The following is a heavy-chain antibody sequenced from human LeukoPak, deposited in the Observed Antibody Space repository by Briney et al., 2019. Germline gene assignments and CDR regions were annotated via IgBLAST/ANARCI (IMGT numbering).Heavy chain of an antibody. CDR1: GYTFTSYY. Sequence: ASVKGSCKASGYTFTSYYMHWVRQAPGQGLEWMGIINPSGGSTSYAQKFQGRVTMTRDMSTSTVYMELSSLRSEDTAVYYCARSPTPDPYAFDIRGQGTMVTVSS. D-gene: IGHD1-14*01. CDR3: ARSPTPDPYAFDI. V-gene: IGHV1-46*01. CDR2: INPSGGST. J-gene: IGHJ3*02.